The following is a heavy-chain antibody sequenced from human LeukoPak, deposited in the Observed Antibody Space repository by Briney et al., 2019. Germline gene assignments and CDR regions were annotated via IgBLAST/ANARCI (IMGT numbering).Heavy chain of an antibody. J-gene: IGHJ3*02. CDR1: GVSISSSY. V-gene: IGHV4-59*01. CDR2: IHQNGNT. D-gene: IGHD3-22*01. Sequence: SETLSLTCSVSGVSISSSYWSWIRQPRGKRLEWIGFIHQNGNTNYNPSLKSRVTMSVDTSKNQFSLQMRSVTAAGTAVYYCARGYYDGSGYSNAFDIWGQGTMVAV. CDR3: ARGYYDGSGYSNAFDI.